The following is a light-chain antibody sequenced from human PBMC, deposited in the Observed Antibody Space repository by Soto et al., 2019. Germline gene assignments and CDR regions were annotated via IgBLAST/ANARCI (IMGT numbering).Light chain of an antibody. CDR2: GAS. CDR3: QQYDNWPRWT. V-gene: IGKV3-15*01. Sequence: EIVLTQSPATLSVSPGERATLSCRATQRVSSNLAWHQQRLGQPPRLLIYGASTRATGTPARFSGSGSGTEFTLTISSLQSEDFAVYYCQQYDNWPRWTFGQGTKVEIK. J-gene: IGKJ1*01. CDR1: QRVSSN.